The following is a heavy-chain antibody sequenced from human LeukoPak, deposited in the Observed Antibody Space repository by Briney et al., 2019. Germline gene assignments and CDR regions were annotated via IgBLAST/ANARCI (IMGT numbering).Heavy chain of an antibody. D-gene: IGHD3-16*01. CDR3: ARDLYGSLSYGLDT. CDR2: INSNTGGK. V-gene: IGHV1-2*02. J-gene: IGHJ4*02. Sequence: ASVKVSCKASGYTFTSYYIHWVRQAPGQGLEWMGWINSNTGGKMIAQRFQGGVSLTRDTATTTAYLEVSRLTGDDTAVYFCARDLYGSLSYGLDTWGQGTLVIVSS. CDR1: GYTFTSYY.